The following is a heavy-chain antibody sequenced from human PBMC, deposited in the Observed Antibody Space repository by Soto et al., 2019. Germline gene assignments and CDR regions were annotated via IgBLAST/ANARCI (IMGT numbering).Heavy chain of an antibody. CDR3: ARYNLNYDYYYMDV. J-gene: IGHJ6*03. D-gene: IGHD1-20*01. Sequence: VRSLRLSCAASGCTFGGHGVSWVRQDPRKGMEWVSYISSSSSTKYYADSVKGRFTISRDNAKNSLYLQMNSLRAEDTAVYYCARYNLNYDYYYMDVWGKGTTVTVSS. V-gene: IGHV3-48*01. CDR1: GCTFGGHG. CDR2: ISSSSSTK.